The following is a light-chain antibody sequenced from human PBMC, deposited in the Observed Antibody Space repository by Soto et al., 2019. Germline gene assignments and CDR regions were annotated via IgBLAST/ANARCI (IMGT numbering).Light chain of an antibody. CDR1: SSNIGSNY. CDR3: AALDDKPGGWV. CDR2: RNN. V-gene: IGLV1-47*01. J-gene: IGLJ3*02. Sequence: QSVLTQPPSASGTPGQRVTISCSGSSSNIGSNYVYWYQQLPGTAPKLLIYRNNQRPSGVPDRFSGSKSGTSASLANSGLRSGDEADYYWAALDDKPGGWVFRGGTQLTVL.